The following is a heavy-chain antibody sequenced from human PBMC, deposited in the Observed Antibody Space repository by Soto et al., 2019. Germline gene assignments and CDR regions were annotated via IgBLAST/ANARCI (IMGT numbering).Heavy chain of an antibody. Sequence: QVQLVESGGGVVQPGRSLRLSCAASGFTFSSYGMHWVRQAPGKGLEWVAVIWYDGSNKYYADSVKGRFTISRDNSKNTRYLQMNSLRAEDTAVYYCARAGGIYDSRGDIWGQGTMVTVSS. J-gene: IGHJ3*02. V-gene: IGHV3-33*01. CDR2: IWYDGSNK. CDR3: ARAGGIYDSRGDI. CDR1: GFTFSSYG. D-gene: IGHD3-22*01.